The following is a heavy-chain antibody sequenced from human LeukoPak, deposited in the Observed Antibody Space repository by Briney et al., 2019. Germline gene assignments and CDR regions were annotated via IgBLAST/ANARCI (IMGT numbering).Heavy chain of an antibody. Sequence: SGGSLRLSCAASGFTFSNYAMSWVRQAPGKGLEWVSGINTGGDGTYYADSVKGRFTISRDNSNNTLYLQMNSLRAEDTAVYYCAKLTTAWGQGALVTVSS. CDR3: AKLTTA. J-gene: IGHJ4*02. V-gene: IGHV3-23*01. D-gene: IGHD4-11*01. CDR2: INTGGDGT. CDR1: GFTFSNYA.